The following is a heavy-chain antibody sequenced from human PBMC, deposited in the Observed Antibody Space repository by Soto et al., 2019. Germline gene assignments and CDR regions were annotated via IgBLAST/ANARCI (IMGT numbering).Heavy chain of an antibody. D-gene: IGHD1-26*01. CDR2: ITGNGTTR. J-gene: IGHJ4*02. CDR1: GFTFSSYE. V-gene: IGHV3-48*03. Sequence: AGSLRLSCAASGFTFSSYEMNWVRPAPGKGLEWVSYITGNGTTRYYTEDVKCPFTISRDNAKNSRYLQMISLRAEDTAVYYCARGGSYFDYWGQGTLVTVSS. CDR3: ARGGSYFDY.